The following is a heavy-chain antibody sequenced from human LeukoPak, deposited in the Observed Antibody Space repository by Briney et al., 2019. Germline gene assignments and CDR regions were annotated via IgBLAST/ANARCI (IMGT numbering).Heavy chain of an antibody. D-gene: IGHD2-2*02. V-gene: IGHV1-18*04. CDR2: ISAYNGNT. CDR1: GYTFTSYG. J-gene: IGHJ4*02. CDR3: ARDHCSSTSCYSDY. Sequence: GASVKVSCKASGYTFTSYGISWVRQAPGQGLEWMGWISAYNGNTNYAQKLQGRVTMTTDTSTSTAYMELRSLRSDDTAVYYCARDHCSSTSCYSDYWGQGTLVTVPS.